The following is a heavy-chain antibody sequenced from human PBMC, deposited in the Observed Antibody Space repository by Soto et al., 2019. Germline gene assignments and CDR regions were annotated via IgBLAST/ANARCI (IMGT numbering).Heavy chain of an antibody. CDR2: IWYDGSNK. Sequence: VQLVESGGGVVQPGTSLRLSCTTSGFTFSNHAMHWVRQAPGKGLEWVAQIWYDGSNKYYADSVKGRFTISRDNSRNMVYVQMNSLRVEDTAVYYCARDGQQLAPYALDVWGQGTSVTVSS. CDR3: ARDGQQLAPYALDV. CDR1: GFTFSNHA. J-gene: IGHJ6*02. D-gene: IGHD6-13*01. V-gene: IGHV3-33*01.